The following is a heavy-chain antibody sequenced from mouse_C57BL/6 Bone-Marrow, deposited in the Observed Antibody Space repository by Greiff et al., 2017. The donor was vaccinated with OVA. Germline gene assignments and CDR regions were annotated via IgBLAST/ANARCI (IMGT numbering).Heavy chain of an antibody. J-gene: IGHJ3*01. V-gene: IGHV1-74*01. CDR1: GYTFTSYW. Sequence: QVQLKQPGAELVKPGASVKVSCKASGYTFTSYWMHWVKQRPGQGLEWIGRIHPSDSDTNYNQKFKGKATLTVDKSSSTAYMQLSSLTSEDSAVYYCANSQTAQATFAYWGQGTLVTVSA. CDR2: IHPSDSDT. D-gene: IGHD3-2*02. CDR3: ANSQTAQATFAY.